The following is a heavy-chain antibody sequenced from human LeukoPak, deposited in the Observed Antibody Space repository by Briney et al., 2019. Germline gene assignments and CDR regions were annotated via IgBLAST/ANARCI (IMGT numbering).Heavy chain of an antibody. J-gene: IGHJ6*02. V-gene: IGHV3-21*01. CDR3: ARDERLYYDSSGYYASLYYGMDV. CDR1: GFTFSSYS. CDR2: ISSSSSYI. D-gene: IGHD3-22*01. Sequence: GGSLRLSCAASGFTFSSYSMNWVRQAPGKGLEWVSSISSSSSYIYYADSVKGRFTISRDNAKNSLYLQMNSLRAEDTAVYYCARDERLYYDSSGYYASLYYGMDVWGQGTTVTVSS.